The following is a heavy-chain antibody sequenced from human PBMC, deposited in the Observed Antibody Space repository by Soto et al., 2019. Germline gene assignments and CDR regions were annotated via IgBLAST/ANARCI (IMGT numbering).Heavy chain of an antibody. Sequence: ASVKVSCKASGYTFTSYGISWVRQAPGQGLEWMGWISAYNGNTNYAQKLQGRVTMTTDTSTSTAYMELRSLRSDDTAVYYCARWFGELLLPGNFDYWGQGTLVTVSS. CDR1: GYTFTSYG. J-gene: IGHJ4*02. CDR2: ISAYNGNT. D-gene: IGHD3-10*01. CDR3: ARWFGELLLPGNFDY. V-gene: IGHV1-18*01.